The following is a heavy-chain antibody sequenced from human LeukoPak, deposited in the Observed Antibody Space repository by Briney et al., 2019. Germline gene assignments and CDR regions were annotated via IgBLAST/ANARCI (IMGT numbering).Heavy chain of an antibody. CDR1: RGSISSGAYY. CDR2: IYHSGST. D-gene: IGHD6-6*01. V-gene: IGHV4-31*03. J-gene: IGHJ4*02. CDR3: ARSSSSPRLAY. Sequence: PSQTLSLTCTVSRGSISSGAYYWSWIRQHPGKGLEWLGYIYHSGSTYYNPSLESRISISLDTSKNQFSLKLSSVTAADTAVYYCARSSSSPRLAYWGQGALVTVSS.